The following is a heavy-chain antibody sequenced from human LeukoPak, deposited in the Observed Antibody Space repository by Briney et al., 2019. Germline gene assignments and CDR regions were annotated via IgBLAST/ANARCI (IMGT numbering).Heavy chain of an antibody. J-gene: IGHJ4*02. CDR3: ASVDYGDFPDY. V-gene: IGHV4-39*01. CDR1: GDSISNSRYY. Sequence: PSETLSLTCTVSGDSISNSRYYWGWIRQTPGKGLEWIANIYFSGSTYYNPSLKSRVSMSVDTSKNQFSLHLTSVTAADTAVYHCASVDYGDFPDYWGQGTLLTVSS. D-gene: IGHD4-17*01. CDR2: IYFSGST.